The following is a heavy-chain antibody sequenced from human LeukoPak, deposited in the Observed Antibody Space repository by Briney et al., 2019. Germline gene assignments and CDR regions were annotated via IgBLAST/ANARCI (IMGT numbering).Heavy chain of an antibody. Sequence: SETLSLTCTVSGGSISSSSYYWGWIRQPPGKGLEWIGSIYYSGSTNYNPSLKSRVTISVDTSKNQFSLKLSSVTAADTAVYYCARGYYGSGSLYYFDYWGQGTLVTVSS. J-gene: IGHJ4*02. CDR1: GGSISSSSYY. V-gene: IGHV4-39*07. CDR2: IYYSGST. CDR3: ARGYYGSGSLYYFDY. D-gene: IGHD3-10*01.